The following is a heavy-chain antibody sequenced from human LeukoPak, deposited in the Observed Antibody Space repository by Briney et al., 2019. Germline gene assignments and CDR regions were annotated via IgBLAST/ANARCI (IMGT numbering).Heavy chain of an antibody. CDR1: GFNFNSYA. V-gene: IGHV3-30-3*01. J-gene: IGHJ4*02. CDR3: ARDRRYCGGGSCYFDYFYDY. Sequence: GGSLRLSCAASGFNFNSYAVHWVRQAPGKGLEWVAVISYDGSINFYAASVKGRFTISRDNSKNTLYLQMNSLRAEDSALYFCARDRRYCGGGSCYFDYFYDYWGQGTLVTVSS. CDR2: ISYDGSIN. D-gene: IGHD2-15*01.